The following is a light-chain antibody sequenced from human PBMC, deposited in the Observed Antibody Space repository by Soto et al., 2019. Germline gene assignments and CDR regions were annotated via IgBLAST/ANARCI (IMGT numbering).Light chain of an antibody. CDR2: GVS. CDR3: CSYVDPDPWV. Sequence: QSALTQPRSVSGSPGQSVTISCTGTNSDVGGYNYVSWYQQYPGKAPKLMISGVSERPSGVPDRFSGSKSGNTASLTISGLQAEDEADYYCCSYVDPDPWVFGGGTKVTVL. J-gene: IGLJ3*02. CDR1: NSDVGGYNY. V-gene: IGLV2-11*01.